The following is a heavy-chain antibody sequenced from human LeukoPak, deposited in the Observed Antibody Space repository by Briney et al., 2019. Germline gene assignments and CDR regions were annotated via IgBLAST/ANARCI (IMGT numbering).Heavy chain of an antibody. D-gene: IGHD3-3*02. Sequence: SETLSLTCAVSGYSISSGYYWGWIRQPPGKGLEWIGSIYHSGSTYYNPSLKSRVTISVDTSKNQFSLKLSSVTAADTAVYYCARGLLADYWGQGTLVTVPS. CDR1: GYSISSGYY. V-gene: IGHV4-38-2*01. J-gene: IGHJ4*02. CDR3: ARGLLADY. CDR2: IYHSGST.